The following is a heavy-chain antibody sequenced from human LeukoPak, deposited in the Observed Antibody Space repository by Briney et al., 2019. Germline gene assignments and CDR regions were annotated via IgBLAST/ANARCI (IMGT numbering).Heavy chain of an antibody. J-gene: IGHJ4*02. Sequence: SETLSLTCTVSGGSISSYYWSWIRQPPEKGLEWIGYIYYSGSTNYNPSLKSRVTISVDTSKNQFSLKLSSVTAADTAVYYCARQGDYYDSSGYYLDLFDYWGQGTLVTVSS. V-gene: IGHV4-59*01. CDR3: ARQGDYYDSSGYYLDLFDY. CDR2: IYYSGST. D-gene: IGHD3-22*01. CDR1: GGSISSYY.